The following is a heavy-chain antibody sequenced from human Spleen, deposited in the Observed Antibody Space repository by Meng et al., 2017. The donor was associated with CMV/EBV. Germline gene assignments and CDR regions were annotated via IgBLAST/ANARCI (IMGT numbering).Heavy chain of an antibody. CDR3: ARDRYSSGWYWFDP. V-gene: IGHV3-48*04. CDR2: ISVSSGSI. D-gene: IGHD6-19*01. CDR1: GFSFSTSS. Sequence: GESLKISCAASGFSFSTSSMNWVRQAPGKGLEWLSYISVSSGSINYADSVKGRFTISRDNAKNSLYLQMNSLRAEDTAVYYCARDRYSSGWYWFDPWGQGTLVTVSS. J-gene: IGHJ5*02.